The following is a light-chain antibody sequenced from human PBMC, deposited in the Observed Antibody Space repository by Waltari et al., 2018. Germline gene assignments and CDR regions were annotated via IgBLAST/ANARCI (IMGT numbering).Light chain of an antibody. CDR2: DIG. CDR1: STDVGAYNF. V-gene: IGLV2-14*01. Sequence: QSALTQPASVSGSPGQSTTISCPGSSTDVGAYNFVSWSQQHPGKVPKLILYDIGNRPSGISHRFSASKSGNTASLTISGLQEEDEGEYYCSSYTTSTTLLFGTGTRLTVL. J-gene: IGLJ1*01. CDR3: SSYTTSTTLL.